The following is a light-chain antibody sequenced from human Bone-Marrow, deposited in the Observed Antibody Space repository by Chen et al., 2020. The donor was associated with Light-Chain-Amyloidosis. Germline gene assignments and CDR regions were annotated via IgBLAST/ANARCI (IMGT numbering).Light chain of an antibody. CDR3: ASWDDNVNGWV. J-gene: IGLJ3*02. CDR1: VSTIGTNS. CDR2: DTN. V-gene: IGLV1-44*01. Sequence: SVLTQPPSASGPPGQRVTISCSGSVSTIGTNSVNWYQQLPETSPKLLIFDTNYRPSGVPDRFSASKSGTSASLAISGLQSEDEADYYCASWDDNVNGWVFGGGTKLTVL.